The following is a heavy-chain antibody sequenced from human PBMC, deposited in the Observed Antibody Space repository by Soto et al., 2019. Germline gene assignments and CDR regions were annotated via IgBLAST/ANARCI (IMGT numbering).Heavy chain of an antibody. D-gene: IGHD7-27*01. J-gene: IGHJ6*02. CDR3: AREAGLTGDPKPTKYYYYGMDV. Sequence: GGSLRLSCAASGFTFSSYGMHWVRQAPGKGLEWVAVIWYDGSNKYYADSVKGRFTISRDNSKNTLYLQMNSLRAEDTAVYYCAREAGLTGDPKPTKYYYYGMDVWGQGTTVTVSS. CDR1: GFTFSSYG. V-gene: IGHV3-33*01. CDR2: IWYDGSNK.